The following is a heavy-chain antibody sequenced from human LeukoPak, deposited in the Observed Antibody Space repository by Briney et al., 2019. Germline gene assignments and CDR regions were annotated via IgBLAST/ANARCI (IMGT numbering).Heavy chain of an antibody. V-gene: IGHV1-18*01. J-gene: IGHJ4*02. CDR2: ISAYDGNT. D-gene: IGHD5-12*01. CDR1: GYTFTSYG. Sequence: ASVKVSCKASGYTFTSYGISWVRQAPGQGLEWMGWISAYDGNTNYAQKLQGRVTMTTDTSTSTAYMELRSLRSDDTAVYYCARDRGVDIVATITWVTEDYYFDYWGQGTLVTVSS. CDR3: ARDRGVDIVATITWVTEDYYFDY.